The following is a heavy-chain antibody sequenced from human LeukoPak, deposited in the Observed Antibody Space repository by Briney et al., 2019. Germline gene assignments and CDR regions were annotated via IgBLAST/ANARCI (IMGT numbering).Heavy chain of an antibody. Sequence: GGSLRLSCAASGFTFSDYYMSWIRQAPGKGLEWVSYISSSGSTIHYADSVKGRFTISRDNAKNSLYLQMNSLRAEDTAVYYCAREGRYDSSGYYLRWGQGTLVTVSS. D-gene: IGHD3-22*01. V-gene: IGHV3-11*04. CDR2: ISSSGSTI. J-gene: IGHJ4*02. CDR1: GFTFSDYY. CDR3: AREGRYDSSGYYLR.